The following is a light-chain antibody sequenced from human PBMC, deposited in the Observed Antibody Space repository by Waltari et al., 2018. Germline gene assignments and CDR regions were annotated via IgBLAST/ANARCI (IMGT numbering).Light chain of an antibody. CDR2: GAS. J-gene: IGKJ4*01. Sequence: CRASQIVSSNVARYHQKPGQAPRLLNYGASTRATGIPARFSGSGSGTEVTLTISSLQSEDLAVYYCQQYNNWLALTFGGGTKVEIK. CDR3: QQYNNWLALT. CDR1: QIVSSN. V-gene: IGKV3-15*01.